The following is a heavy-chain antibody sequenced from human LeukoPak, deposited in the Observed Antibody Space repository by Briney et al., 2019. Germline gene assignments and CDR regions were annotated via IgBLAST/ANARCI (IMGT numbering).Heavy chain of an antibody. Sequence: ASVKVSCKASGYIFTNYSIHWVRQAPGQGLEWMGIINPSGGSTTYTQKFQGRVTMTRDTSTSTVYMELSSLRSEDTAVYYCARGSRWPAWGQGTLVTVSS. CDR2: INPSGGST. CDR3: ARGSRWPA. D-gene: IGHD5-24*01. V-gene: IGHV1-46*01. CDR1: GYIFTNYS. J-gene: IGHJ4*02.